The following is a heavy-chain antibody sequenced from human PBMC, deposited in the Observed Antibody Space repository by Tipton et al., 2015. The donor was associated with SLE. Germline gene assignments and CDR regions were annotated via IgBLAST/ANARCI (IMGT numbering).Heavy chain of an antibody. CDR2: ISWDGSNT. CDR1: GFTFRSYW. J-gene: IGHJ5*02. CDR3: TRTYDHH. V-gene: IGHV3-74*01. D-gene: IGHD5-12*01. Sequence: SLRLSCAASGFTFRSYWMNWVRQAPGKGLVWVSRISWDGSNTFYAESAKGRFTISRDNAKNMVYLQMNSLRTDDTAVYYCTRTYDHHWGQGALVTVSS.